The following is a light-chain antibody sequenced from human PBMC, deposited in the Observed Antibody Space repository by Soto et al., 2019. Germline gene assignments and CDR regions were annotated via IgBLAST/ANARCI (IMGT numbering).Light chain of an antibody. V-gene: IGLV2-14*01. J-gene: IGLJ1*01. CDR1: SSDVGGYNY. CDR3: TSYTTSSTLV. CDR2: DVS. Sequence: QSALTQPASVSGSPGQSITISCTGTSSDVGGYNYVSWYQQYPGKAPKLMIYDVSNRPSGVSNRFSGSKSGNTASLTISGLQAEDEADYYCTSYTTSSTLVFGTGNKLTVL.